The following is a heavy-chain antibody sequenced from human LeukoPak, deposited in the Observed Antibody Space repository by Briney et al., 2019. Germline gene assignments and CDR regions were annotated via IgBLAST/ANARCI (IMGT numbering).Heavy chain of an antibody. CDR3: AKDSAFDSSGYYYRVPNFDY. J-gene: IGHJ4*02. Sequence: GALRLSCAASGFTFSSYAMSWVRQAPGKGLEWVSTIRGSGGSTYYADSVKGRFTISGDNSKNTLYLQMNSLRAEDTAVYHCAKDSAFDSSGYYYRVPNFDYWGQGTLVTVSS. V-gene: IGHV3-23*01. D-gene: IGHD3-22*01. CDR1: GFTFSSYA. CDR2: IRGSGGST.